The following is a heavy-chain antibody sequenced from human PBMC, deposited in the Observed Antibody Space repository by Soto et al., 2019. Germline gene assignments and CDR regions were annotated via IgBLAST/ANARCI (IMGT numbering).Heavy chain of an antibody. CDR3: ARADCSGGSCLAGYFDL. CDR1: GFTVSSNY. V-gene: IGHV3-66*01. D-gene: IGHD2-15*01. Sequence: EVHLVESGGGLVQPGGSLRLSCAASGFTVSSNYMSWVRQAPGKGLEWVSIIYSGGSTYYADSVKGRFTISRDNSKNTLYVQMNSLRAEDTAVYYCARADCSGGSCLAGYFDLWGRGTLVTVSS. J-gene: IGHJ2*01. CDR2: IYSGGST.